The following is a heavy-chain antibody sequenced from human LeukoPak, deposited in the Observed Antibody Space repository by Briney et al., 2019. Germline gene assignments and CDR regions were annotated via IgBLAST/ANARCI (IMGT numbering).Heavy chain of an antibody. J-gene: IGHJ4*02. V-gene: IGHV4-4*02. Sequence: SETLSLTCGVSGGPITSTNYWTWVRQPPGKGLEWIGEVNLQGSTNYNPSLMGRVAISVDMSENHISLQLTSVTAADTAVYYCAREGGPYRPLDYSGQGTLVTVSS. CDR1: GGPITSTNY. CDR2: VNLQGST. CDR3: AREGGPYRPLDY.